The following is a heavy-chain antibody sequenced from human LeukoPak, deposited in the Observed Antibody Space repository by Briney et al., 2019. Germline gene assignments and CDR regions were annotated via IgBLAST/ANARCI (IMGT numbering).Heavy chain of an antibody. Sequence: SSVKVSCKASGGTFSSYAISWVRQAPGQGLEWMGRIIPILGIANYAQKFKGRVTITADKSTSTAYMELSSLRSEDTAVYYCARAMGYYDSGNRDAFDIWGQGTMVTVSS. J-gene: IGHJ3*02. CDR2: IIPILGIA. CDR3: ARAMGYYDSGNRDAFDI. V-gene: IGHV1-69*04. CDR1: GGTFSSYA. D-gene: IGHD3-10*01.